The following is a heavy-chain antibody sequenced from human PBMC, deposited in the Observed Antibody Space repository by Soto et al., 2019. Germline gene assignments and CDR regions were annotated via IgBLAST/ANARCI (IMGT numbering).Heavy chain of an antibody. Sequence: EVQLVESGGGLVQPGGSLRLSCAASGFIFSSYWMHWVRQAPGKGLVWVSRINSDGSNTIYADSVKGRFTISRDNAKNPLYLHMNSLRAEDTAVYYCVRVTSTGGLDDWGQGTMVTVSS. J-gene: IGHJ4*02. CDR1: GFIFSSYW. D-gene: IGHD3-10*01. V-gene: IGHV3-74*01. CDR2: INSDGSNT. CDR3: VRVTSTGGLDD.